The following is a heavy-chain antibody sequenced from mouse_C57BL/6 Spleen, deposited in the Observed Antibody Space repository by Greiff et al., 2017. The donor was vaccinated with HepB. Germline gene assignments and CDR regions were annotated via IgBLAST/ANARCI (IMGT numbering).Heavy chain of an antibody. Sequence: EVQLVESGGGLVKPGGSLKLSCAASGFTFSDYGMHWVRQAPEKGLEWVAYISSGSSTIYYADTVKGRFTISRDNAKNTLFLQMTSLRSEDTAMYYGARPGNYVWFAYWGQGTLVTVSA. CDR2: ISSGSSTI. D-gene: IGHD2-1*01. CDR1: GFTFSDYG. CDR3: ARPGNYVWFAY. J-gene: IGHJ3*01. V-gene: IGHV5-17*01.